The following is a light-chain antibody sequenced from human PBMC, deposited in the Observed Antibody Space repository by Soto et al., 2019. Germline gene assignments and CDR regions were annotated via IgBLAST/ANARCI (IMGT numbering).Light chain of an antibody. CDR1: QSVSSK. CDR2: DAS. Sequence: EIVMAQSPATLSVSPGERATLSCRASQSVSSKLAWYQQKPGQAPRLLIYDASTRVTGIPDRFSGSGSGTEFTLTINSLQSEDFAVYYCQQYNNWPVYTFGQGTKLEIK. J-gene: IGKJ2*01. CDR3: QQYNNWPVYT. V-gene: IGKV3-15*01.